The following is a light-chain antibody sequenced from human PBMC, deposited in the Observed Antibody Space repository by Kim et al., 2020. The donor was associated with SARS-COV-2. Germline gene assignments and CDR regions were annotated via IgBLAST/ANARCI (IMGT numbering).Light chain of an antibody. CDR1: QSVSSY. J-gene: IGKJ4*01. Sequence: EIVLTQSPATLSLSPGERATLSCRASQSVSSYLAWYQQKPGQAPRLLIHDASDRATGIPARFSGSGSGTDFTLTISSLEPEDLAVYYCQQRNKWPLTFGGGTKVDIK. CDR3: QQRNKWPLT. V-gene: IGKV3-11*01. CDR2: DAS.